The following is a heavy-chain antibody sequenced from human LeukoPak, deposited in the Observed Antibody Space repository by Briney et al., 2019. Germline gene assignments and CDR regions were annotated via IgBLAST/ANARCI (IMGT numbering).Heavy chain of an antibody. J-gene: IGHJ4*02. CDR2: IGSSESIV. V-gene: IGHV3-48*04. Sequence: GGSLRLSCAASGFTFSSYWMHWVRQAPGKGLEWVSDIGSSESIVAYGDSVRGRFTISRDLAKNSLSLQLSSLRAEDTAVYFCAREVVAGTLDCWGQGTLVTVSS. D-gene: IGHD6-19*01. CDR1: GFTFSSYW. CDR3: AREVVAGTLDC.